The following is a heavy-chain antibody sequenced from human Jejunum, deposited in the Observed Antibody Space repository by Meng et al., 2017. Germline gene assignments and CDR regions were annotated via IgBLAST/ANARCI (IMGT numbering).Heavy chain of an antibody. CDR1: GVSISSSHW. J-gene: IGHJ5*02. CDR3: SNYVWGSRPTGVLS. Sequence: VLLQESGQGLVKPSGTLSLTCAVSGVSISSSHWWSWVRQPPGKGLEWIGEIFHGGSTNYNSSLKSRVSISVDKSKNQFSLELSSVTAADTAVYYCSNYVWGSRPTGVLSWGQGTLVTVSS. CDR2: IFHGGST. V-gene: IGHV4-4*02. D-gene: IGHD3-16*01.